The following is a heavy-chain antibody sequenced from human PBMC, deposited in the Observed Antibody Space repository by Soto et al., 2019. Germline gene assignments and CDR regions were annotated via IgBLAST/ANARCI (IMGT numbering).Heavy chain of an antibody. CDR2: INHSGST. CDR3: ARGPPTRGVDILTGYYMNY. CDR1: GGSFSGYY. D-gene: IGHD3-9*01. J-gene: IGHJ4*02. V-gene: IGHV4-34*01. Sequence: PSETLSLTCAVYGGSFSGYYWSWIRQPPGKGLEWIGEINHSGSTNYNPSLKSRVTISVDTSKNQFSLKLSSVTAADTAVYYCARGPPTRGVDILTGYYMNYWGQGTLVTVSS.